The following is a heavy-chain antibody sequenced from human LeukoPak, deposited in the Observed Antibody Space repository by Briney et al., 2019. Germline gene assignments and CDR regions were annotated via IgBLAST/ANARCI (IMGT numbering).Heavy chain of an antibody. Sequence: PGGSLRLSCAASGFTFSSTYMSWVRQAPGKGLEWVSVFYSGDTSYYANSVKARFTISRDNSKNMLYLQMNSLRAEDTAVYYCARRLFTGYYEFWGQGTLVTVSS. CDR2: FYSGDTS. V-gene: IGHV3-66*01. CDR3: ARRLFTGYYEF. J-gene: IGHJ4*02. D-gene: IGHD3-9*01. CDR1: GFTFSSTY.